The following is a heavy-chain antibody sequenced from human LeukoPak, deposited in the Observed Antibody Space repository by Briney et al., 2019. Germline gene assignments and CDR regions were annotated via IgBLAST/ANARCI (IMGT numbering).Heavy chain of an antibody. V-gene: IGHV1-2*02. CDR1: GGTFSSYA. CDR3: ARTIYSSSCPDY. Sequence: ASVKVSCKASGGTFSSYAISWVRQAPGQGLEWMGWINPNSGGTNYAQKFQGRVTMTRDTSISTAYMELSRLRSDDTAVYYCARTIYSSSCPDYWGQGTLVTVSS. J-gene: IGHJ4*02. CDR2: INPNSGGT. D-gene: IGHD6-13*01.